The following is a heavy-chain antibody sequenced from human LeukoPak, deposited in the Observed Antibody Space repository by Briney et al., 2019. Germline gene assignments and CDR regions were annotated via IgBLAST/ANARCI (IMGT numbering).Heavy chain of an antibody. Sequence: GGSLRLSCAVSGITLSNYGMSWVRQAPGKGLEWVAGLSGSGGGTNYADSVQGRFTISRDNPKNTLYLQMNSLRAEDTAVHVCAKRGVVIRVFLVGFHKEAYYFDSWGQGALVTVSS. J-gene: IGHJ4*02. CDR1: GITLSNYG. D-gene: IGHD3-10*01. CDR3: AKRGVVIRVFLVGFHKEAYYFDS. CDR2: LSGSGGGT. V-gene: IGHV3-23*01.